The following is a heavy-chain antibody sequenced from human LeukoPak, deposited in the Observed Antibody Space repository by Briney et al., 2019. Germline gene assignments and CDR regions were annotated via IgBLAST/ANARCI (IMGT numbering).Heavy chain of an antibody. CDR2: IKPNSGGT. CDR1: GYTFTDYY. D-gene: IGHD6-6*01. Sequence: SVKVSCKASGYTFTDYYMHWVRQAPGQGLEWMGWIKPNSGGTIYAQKFQGRVTMTSDTSISTAYMDLSRLRSDDTAVYYCASLGIAAPYFDYWGQGTLVTVSS. V-gene: IGHV1-2*02. CDR3: ASLGIAAPYFDY. J-gene: IGHJ4*02.